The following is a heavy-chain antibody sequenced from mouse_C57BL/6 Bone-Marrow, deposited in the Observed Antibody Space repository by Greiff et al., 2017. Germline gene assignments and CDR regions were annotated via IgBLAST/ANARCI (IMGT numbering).Heavy chain of an antibody. CDR2: SRNKANDYTT. V-gene: IGHV7-1*01. J-gene: IGHJ1*03. D-gene: IGHD2-2*01. CDR3: ARDSYGYDGYFDV. CDR1: GFTFSDFY. Sequence: EVKLMESGGGLVQSGRSLRLSCATSGFTFSDFYMEWVRQAPGKGLEWIAASRNKANDYTTEYSASVKGRFIVSRDTSQSILYLQMNALRAEDTAIYYCARDSYGYDGYFDVWGTGTTVTVSS.